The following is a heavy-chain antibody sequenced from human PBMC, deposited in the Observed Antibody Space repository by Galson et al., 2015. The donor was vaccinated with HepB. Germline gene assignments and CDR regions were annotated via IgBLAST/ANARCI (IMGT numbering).Heavy chain of an antibody. V-gene: IGHV1-24*01. CDR1: GYTLTELS. Sequence: SVKVSCKVSGYTLTELSMHWVRQAPGKGLEWMGGFDPEDGETIYAQKFQGRVTMTEDTSTDTAYMELSSLRSEDTAVYYCATDRAPYYYDSSGYYYSLIYWGQGTLVTVSS. D-gene: IGHD3-22*01. J-gene: IGHJ4*02. CDR2: FDPEDGET. CDR3: ATDRAPYYYDSSGYYYSLIY.